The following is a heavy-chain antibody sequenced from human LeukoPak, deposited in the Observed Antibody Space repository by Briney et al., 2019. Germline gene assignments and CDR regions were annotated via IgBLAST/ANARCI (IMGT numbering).Heavy chain of an antibody. CDR1: GFTSGSYG. D-gene: IGHD4/OR15-4a*01. CDR2: IFFDGTIK. J-gene: IGHJ4*02. V-gene: IGHV3-33*01. CDR3: ARDGGARGVDY. Sequence: GGSLRLSCVASGFTSGSYGMHWVRQGPGKGLEWVAVIFFDGTIKHYGDSVKGRFTVSRDNSKNTLYLEMNSLRAGDTAVYYCARDGGARGVDYWGQGTLVTVSS.